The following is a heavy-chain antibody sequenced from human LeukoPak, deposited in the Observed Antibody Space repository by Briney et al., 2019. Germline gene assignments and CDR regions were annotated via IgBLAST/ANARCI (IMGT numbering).Heavy chain of an antibody. CDR2: IYTSGST. CDR1: GGSISSGSYY. J-gene: IGHJ3*02. Sequence: KSSETLSLTCTVSGGSISSGSYYWSWIRQPAGKGLEWIGRIYTSGSTNYNPSLKSRVTISVDTSKNQFSLKLSSVTAADTAVYYCAAGYSSSWPKDAFDIWGQGTMVTVSS. V-gene: IGHV4-61*02. CDR3: AAGYSSSWPKDAFDI. D-gene: IGHD6-13*01.